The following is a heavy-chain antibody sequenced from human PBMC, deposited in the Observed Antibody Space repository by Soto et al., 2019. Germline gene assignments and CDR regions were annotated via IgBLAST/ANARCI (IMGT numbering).Heavy chain of an antibody. D-gene: IGHD3-16*02. Sequence: QVQLQESGPGLVKPSETLSLTCTVSGGSVSSGSYYWSWIRQPPGKGLEWIGYIYYSGSTNYNPSLQRRVSITVDTSKNQFSLKLSSVTAADTAVYYCARDLSLDYWGQGPLVTVSS. J-gene: IGHJ4*02. CDR1: GGSVSSGSYY. V-gene: IGHV4-61*01. CDR3: ARDLSLDY. CDR2: IYYSGST.